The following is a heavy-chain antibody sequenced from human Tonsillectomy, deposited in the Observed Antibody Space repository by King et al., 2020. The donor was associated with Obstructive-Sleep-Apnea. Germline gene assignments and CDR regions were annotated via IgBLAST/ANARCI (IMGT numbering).Heavy chain of an antibody. Sequence: QLQESGPGLVKPSETLSLTCTVSGGSISSSSYYWGWSRQPPGKGLEWTGSIYYSVSTYYNPSLKSRVTISVDTSKNQFSLKLSSVTAADTAVYYCARVDDYVSYYYGMDVWGQGTTVTVSS. V-gene: IGHV4-39*07. CDR3: ARVDDYVSYYYGMDV. D-gene: IGHD3-16*01. J-gene: IGHJ6*02. CDR2: IYYSVST. CDR1: GGSISSSSYY.